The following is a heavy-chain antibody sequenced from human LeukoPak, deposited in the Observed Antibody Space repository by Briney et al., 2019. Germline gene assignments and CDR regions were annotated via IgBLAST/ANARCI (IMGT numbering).Heavy chain of an antibody. CDR2: INPNSGGT. D-gene: IGHD5-18*01. Sequence: ASVKVSCKASGYTFTGYYMHWVRQAPGQGLEWMGWINPNSGGTNYAQKFQGRVTMTRDTSISTAYLELSGLTSGDTAVYYCATRTALADWGQGTVITVSS. J-gene: IGHJ4*02. CDR1: GYTFTGYY. V-gene: IGHV1-2*02. CDR3: ATRTALAD.